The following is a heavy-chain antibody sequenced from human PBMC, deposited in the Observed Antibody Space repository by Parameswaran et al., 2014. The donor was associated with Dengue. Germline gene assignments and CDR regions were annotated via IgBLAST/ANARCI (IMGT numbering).Heavy chain of an antibody. Sequence: WVRQAPGQGLEWMGGIIPIFGTANYAQKFQGRVTITADESTSTAYMELSSLRSEDTAVYYCARRGPQQWLVPLHTTYAPLRYYGMDVWGQGTTVTVSS. D-gene: IGHD6-19*01. CDR3: ARRGPQQWLVPLHTTYAPLRYYGMDV. J-gene: IGHJ6*02. CDR2: IIPIFGTA. V-gene: IGHV1-69*01.